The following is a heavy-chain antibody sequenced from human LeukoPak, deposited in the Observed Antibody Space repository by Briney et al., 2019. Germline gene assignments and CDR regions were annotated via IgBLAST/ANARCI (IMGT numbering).Heavy chain of an antibody. V-gene: IGHV4-59*08. CDR1: GDSISNYY. Sequence: SETLSLTCIVSGDSISNYYWSWIRQPPGKGLEWLGYIYFSGTTNYNPSLKSRVTISVDTSKNQFSLKLSSMTAADTAVYYCARLSHPSGSDWFFDYWGQGTLVTVSS. J-gene: IGHJ4*02. D-gene: IGHD3-9*01. CDR2: IYFSGTT. CDR3: ARLSHPSGSDWFFDY.